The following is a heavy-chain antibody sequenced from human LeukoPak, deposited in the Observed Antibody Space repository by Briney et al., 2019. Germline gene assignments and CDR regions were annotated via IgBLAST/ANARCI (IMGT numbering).Heavy chain of an antibody. V-gene: IGHV3-11*01. D-gene: IGHD6-6*01. J-gene: IGHJ6*01. CDR2: IRSSGGTI. Sequence: PGGSLRLSCAVSGFTFSDYYMSWVRQAAGKGLGWVSYIRSSGGTIYYADFVKGRFTISRHNAKHSLYLQINSLRSKGTAVHYCARGRNGGCSSAGPFHYFGMDVWGEATTLTVSS. CDR3: ARGRNGGCSSAGPFHYFGMDV. CDR1: GFTFSDYY.